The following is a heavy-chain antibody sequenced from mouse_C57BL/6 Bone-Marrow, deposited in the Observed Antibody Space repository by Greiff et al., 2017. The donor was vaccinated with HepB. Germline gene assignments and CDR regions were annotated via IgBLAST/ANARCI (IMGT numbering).Heavy chain of an antibody. CDR1: GFNIKDDY. D-gene: IGHD1-1*01. CDR2: IDPENGDT. V-gene: IGHV14-4*01. Sequence: VQLQQSGAELVRPGASVKLSFTASGFNIKDDYMHWVKQRPEQGLEWIGWIDPENGDTEYASKFQGKATITADTSSNTAYLQLSSLTSEDTAVYYCTLYGSSYSWYFDVWGTGTTVTVSS. CDR3: TLYGSSYSWYFDV. J-gene: IGHJ1*03.